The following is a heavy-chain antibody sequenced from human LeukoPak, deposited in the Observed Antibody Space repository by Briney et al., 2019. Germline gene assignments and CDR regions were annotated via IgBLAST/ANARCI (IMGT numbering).Heavy chain of an antibody. V-gene: IGHV4-61*01. D-gene: IGHD3-10*02. J-gene: IGHJ4*02. CDR1: GGSVSSGSYY. CDR3: ASHVGPGGDFDY. CDR2: IFYSGST. Sequence: SETLSLTCTVSGGSVSSGSYYWSWIRQPPGKGLEWIGYIFYSGSTNYNRSLKSRVTISVDTPKNQFSLKLTSVTAADTAVYYCASHVGPGGDFDYWGQGTLVTVSS.